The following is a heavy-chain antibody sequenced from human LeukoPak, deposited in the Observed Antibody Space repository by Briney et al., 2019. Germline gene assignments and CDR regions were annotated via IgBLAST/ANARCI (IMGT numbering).Heavy chain of an antibody. J-gene: IGHJ4*02. Sequence: LRXXCAASGFTFGSYWMSWVRQAPGKGLEWVANINEGGSEGYYVDSLKGRFTISRDNAKNSLYLQMNSLRAEDTAVYYCARAGFSTSRDFWGQGTLVTVSS. D-gene: IGHD2-2*01. CDR2: INEGGSEG. V-gene: IGHV3-7*03. CDR3: ARAGFSTSRDF. CDR1: GFTFGSYW.